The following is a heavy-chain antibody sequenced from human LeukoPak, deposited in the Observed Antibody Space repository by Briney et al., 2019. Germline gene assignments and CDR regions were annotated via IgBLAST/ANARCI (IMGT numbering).Heavy chain of an antibody. V-gene: IGHV3-48*03. Sequence: GESLRLSCAVSGFPFSIYEMNWVRQAPGKGLEWVSNIGSSGTTIYYADSVKGRFSISRDNAKNSLYLQMNSLRVEDTAVYYCALLAVASDFDYWGQGALVTVSS. J-gene: IGHJ4*02. CDR1: GFPFSIYE. CDR3: ALLAVASDFDY. D-gene: IGHD6-19*01. CDR2: IGSSGTTI.